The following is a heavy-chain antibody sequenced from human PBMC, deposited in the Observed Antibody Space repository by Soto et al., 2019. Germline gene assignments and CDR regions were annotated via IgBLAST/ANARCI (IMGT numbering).Heavy chain of an antibody. CDR2: ISHEGNNK. D-gene: IGHD1-26*01. V-gene: IGHV3-30*18. CDR1: GFTCSDYG. J-gene: IGHJ5*02. CDR3: AKDRPVKARSGSLSS. Sequence: QVQLVESGGGVVQPGRSLRLSCAASGFTCSDYGMHWVRQAPGKGLEWVALISHEGNNKYYADSVRGRFTISRDNSKNTLLFIMSSLRPDDTAVYYCAKDRPVKARSGSLSSWGQGTLVTVSS.